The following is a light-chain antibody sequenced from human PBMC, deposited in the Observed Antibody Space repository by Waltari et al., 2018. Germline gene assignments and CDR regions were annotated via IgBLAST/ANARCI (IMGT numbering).Light chain of an antibody. CDR1: QSFLYSSNNKNY. CDR2: WAS. Sequence: DIVMTQSQDSLAVSLGSRATINCKSSQSFLYSSNNKNYLAWYQQKPGQPPKLLIYWASTRESGVPDRFSGSGSGTDFTLTISSLQAEDVAVYYCQQYYSTPLTFGPGTKVDIK. CDR3: QQYYSTPLT. V-gene: IGKV4-1*01. J-gene: IGKJ3*01.